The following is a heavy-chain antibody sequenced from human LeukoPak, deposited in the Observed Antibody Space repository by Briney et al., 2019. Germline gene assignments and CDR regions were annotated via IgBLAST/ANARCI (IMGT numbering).Heavy chain of an antibody. CDR1: GGSFSGYY. D-gene: IGHD3-10*01. V-gene: IGHV4-34*01. CDR2: INHSGST. Sequence: SETLSLTCAVYGGSFSGYYWSWIRQPPGKGLEWIGEINHSGSTNYNPSLKSRVTISVDKSKNQFSLKLSSVTAADTAVYYCARGLLARFDPWGQGTLVTVSS. CDR3: ARGLLARFDP. J-gene: IGHJ5*02.